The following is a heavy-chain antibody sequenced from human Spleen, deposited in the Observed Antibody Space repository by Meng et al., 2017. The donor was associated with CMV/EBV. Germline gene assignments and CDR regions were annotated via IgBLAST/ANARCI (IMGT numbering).Heavy chain of an antibody. D-gene: IGHD3-10*01. J-gene: IGHJ6*02. Sequence: GSLRLSCTVSGGSISSSTYYWGWIRQPPGKGLEWIGSIYYRGGTYYNPSLKSRVTMSVDTSMNHFSLNLSSVTAADTAVYYCAKDGSYYYGSGTAWDYYYYGMDVWGQGTTVTVSS. V-gene: IGHV4-39*02. CDR2: IYYRGGT. CDR1: GGSISSSTYY. CDR3: AKDGSYYYGSGTAWDYYYYGMDV.